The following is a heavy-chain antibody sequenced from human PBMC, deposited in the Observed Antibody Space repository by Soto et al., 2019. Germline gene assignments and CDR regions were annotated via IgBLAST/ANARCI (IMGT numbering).Heavy chain of an antibody. CDR1: GFSFSSYA. CDR3: AKEYYYDPSGPYSDLYFDS. CDR2: ITTRGGRT. Sequence: GGSLRLSCAASGFSFSSYAMSWVRQAPSQGLEWVSSITTRGGRTYYADSVRGRFTISRDNFANALYLEMDSLRAEDTAIYYCAKEYYYDPSGPYSDLYFDSWGQGTLVTVYS. J-gene: IGHJ4*02. D-gene: IGHD3-22*01. V-gene: IGHV3-23*01.